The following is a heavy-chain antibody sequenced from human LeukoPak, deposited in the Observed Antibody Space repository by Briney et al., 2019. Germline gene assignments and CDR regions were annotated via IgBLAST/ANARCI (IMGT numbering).Heavy chain of an antibody. CDR3: ARRYCSSTSCSLYYFDY. CDR1: GYTFTSYG. V-gene: IGHV1-18*01. J-gene: IGHJ4*02. CDR2: ISAYNGNT. D-gene: IGHD2-2*01. Sequence: ASVKVSCKASGYTFTSYGISWVRQAPGQGLEWMGWISAYNGNTNYAQKLQGRVTMTTDTSTSIAYMELRSLRSDDTAVYYCARRYCSSTSCSLYYFDYWGQGTLVTVSS.